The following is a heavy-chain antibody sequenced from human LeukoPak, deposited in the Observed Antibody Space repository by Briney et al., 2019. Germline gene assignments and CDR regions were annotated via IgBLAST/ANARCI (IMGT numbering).Heavy chain of an antibody. CDR1: GVTFSSYA. D-gene: IGHD2-15*01. V-gene: IGHV1-69*05. Sequence: ASVKVSCKASGVTFSSYAICWVPQAPGQGLEWMGRIIPIFGTANYAQKFQGRVTITTGESTSTAYMELSSLRSEDTAAYYCARDPEVGYCSGGSCYGQGYWGQGTLVTVSS. J-gene: IGHJ4*02. CDR2: IIPIFGTA. CDR3: ARDPEVGYCSGGSCYGQGY.